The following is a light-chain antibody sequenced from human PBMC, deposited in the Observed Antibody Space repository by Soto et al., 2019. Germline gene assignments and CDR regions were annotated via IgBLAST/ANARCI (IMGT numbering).Light chain of an antibody. CDR2: GAS. CDR1: QSINIY. Sequence: IQLTQSPSSLSASVGDRVTVTCRASQSINIYLNWYQQKPGKAPTLLIYGASTLQSGVPSRFSGGGSRTDLTLTISSLQTEDCATYYCQQSYRSPYTFGQGTKLEI. CDR3: QQSYRSPYT. V-gene: IGKV1-39*01. J-gene: IGKJ2*01.